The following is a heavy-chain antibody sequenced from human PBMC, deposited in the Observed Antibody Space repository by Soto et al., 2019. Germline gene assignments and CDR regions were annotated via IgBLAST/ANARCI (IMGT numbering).Heavy chain of an antibody. CDR2: TYYRSKWYN. CDR1: GDSVSSNSAA. D-gene: IGHD2-15*01. Sequence: SQTLSLTCAISGDSVSSNSAAWNWIRQSPSRGLEWLGRTYYRSKWYNDYAVSVKSRMTINADTSKNQFSLQLNSVTPEDTAVYYCVRGYCPGGSCDLGPAFDYWGRGTLVTVSS. CDR3: VRGYCPGGSCDLGPAFDY. V-gene: IGHV6-1*01. J-gene: IGHJ4*02.